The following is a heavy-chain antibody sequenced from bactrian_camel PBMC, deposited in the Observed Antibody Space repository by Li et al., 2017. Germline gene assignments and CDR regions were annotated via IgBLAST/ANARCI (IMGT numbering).Heavy chain of an antibody. CDR3: AARGPYCYTKLSVRDFTY. CDR2: IATGSGNT. D-gene: IGHD2*01. CDR1: GATSGRDSIDC. J-gene: IGHJ6*01. V-gene: IGHV3S54*01. Sequence: QVQLVESGGDSVQAGGSLRLSCAASGATSGRDSIDCMGWFRQVPGKEREGVARIATGSGNTYYADSVKGRFTISQDNAKNTVYLQTNSLKPEDTAMYYCAARGPYCYTKLSVRDFTYWGQGTQVT.